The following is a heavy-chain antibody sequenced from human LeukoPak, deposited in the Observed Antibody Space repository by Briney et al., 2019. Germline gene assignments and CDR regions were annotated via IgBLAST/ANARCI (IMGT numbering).Heavy chain of an antibody. CDR1: GFTFNSYT. CDR3: AREEYSSGWYLDY. D-gene: IGHD6-19*01. Sequence: GGSLRLSCAASGFTFNSYTMNWVRQAPGKGLEWVSGINWNGGSTGYADSVKGRFTISRDNAKNSLYLQMNSLRAEDTALYYCAREEYSSGWYLDYWGQGTLVTVSS. J-gene: IGHJ4*02. V-gene: IGHV3-20*04. CDR2: INWNGGST.